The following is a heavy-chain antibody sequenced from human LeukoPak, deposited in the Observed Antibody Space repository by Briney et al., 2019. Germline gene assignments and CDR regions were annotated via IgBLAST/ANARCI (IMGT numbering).Heavy chain of an antibody. CDR3: ARGHDTTGYFAY. V-gene: IGHV7-4-1*02. J-gene: IGHJ4*02. CDR2: INTTTGNP. D-gene: IGHD3-9*01. Sequence: ASVKVSCKPSGYTFASFPINWVRQAPGQGLEWMGWINTTTGNPTYAQGLTGQFVFSLDTSVSTAYLQITSLKAEDIGVYYCARGHDTTGYFAYWGQGSLVTVSS. CDR1: GYTFASFP.